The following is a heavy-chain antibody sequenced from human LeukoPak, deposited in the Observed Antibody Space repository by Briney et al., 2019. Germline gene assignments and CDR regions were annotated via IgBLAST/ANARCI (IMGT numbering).Heavy chain of an antibody. D-gene: IGHD6-13*01. CDR3: ARDRERIAAAGMGGGFDY. V-gene: IGHV1-18*01. CDR1: GGTFSSYA. Sequence: ASVKVSCKASGGTFSSYAISWVRQAPGQGLEWMGWVSAYNGNTNYAQKLQGRVTMTTDTSTSTAYMELRSLRSDDTAVYYCARDRERIAAAGMGGGFDYWGQGTLVTVSS. J-gene: IGHJ4*02. CDR2: VSAYNGNT.